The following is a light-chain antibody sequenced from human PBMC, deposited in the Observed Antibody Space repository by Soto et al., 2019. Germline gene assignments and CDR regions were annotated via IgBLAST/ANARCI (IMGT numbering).Light chain of an antibody. Sequence: QSVLTQPPSASGTPEQTVVISCSGRNSNIETNYVFWYQQLPGAAPKPLMYRNSQRPSGVPDRFSGSKSSTSASLAISGLRSDDEADYYCASWDDSLIGWVFGGGTKLTVL. CDR1: NSNIETNY. V-gene: IGLV1-47*01. J-gene: IGLJ3*02. CDR2: RNS. CDR3: ASWDDSLIGWV.